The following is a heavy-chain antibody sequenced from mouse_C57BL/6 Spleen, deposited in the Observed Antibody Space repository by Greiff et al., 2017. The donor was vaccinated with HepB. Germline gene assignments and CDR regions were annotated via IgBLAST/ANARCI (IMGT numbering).Heavy chain of an antibody. Sequence: EVQLQQSGPGLVKPSQSLSLTCSVTGYSITSGYYWNWIRQFPGNKLEWMGYISYDGSNNYNPSLKNRISITRDTSKNQFFLKLNSVTTEDTATYYRARGDGNYFDYWGQGTTLTVSS. CDR2: ISYDGSN. CDR1: GYSITSGYY. CDR3: ARGDGNYFDY. J-gene: IGHJ2*01. V-gene: IGHV3-6*01. D-gene: IGHD2-1*01.